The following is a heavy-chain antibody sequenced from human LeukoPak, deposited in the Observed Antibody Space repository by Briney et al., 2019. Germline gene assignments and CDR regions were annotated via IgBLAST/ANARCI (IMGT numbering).Heavy chain of an antibody. J-gene: IGHJ4*02. Sequence: ASVTVSCKASGYTFTSYGMSWVRQAPGQGLEWMGWISAYNGNKNYAQKLQGRVTMTTDPSPSTAYMELRSLRSDDTAVYYCARSGYGDHKIDYWGQGTLVTLSS. D-gene: IGHD4-17*01. CDR3: ARSGYGDHKIDY. V-gene: IGHV1-18*01. CDR1: GYTFTSYG. CDR2: ISAYNGNK.